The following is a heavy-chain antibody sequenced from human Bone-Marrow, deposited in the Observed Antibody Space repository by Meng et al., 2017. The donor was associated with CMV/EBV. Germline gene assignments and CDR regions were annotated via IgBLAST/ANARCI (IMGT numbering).Heavy chain of an antibody. CDR3: ARMPLYSGYDYGMDV. CDR2: IYWNDDK. J-gene: IGHJ6*02. V-gene: IGHV2-5*01. CDR1: GFSLSTSGVG. D-gene: IGHD5-12*01. Sequence: SGPTLVKPTQTLTLTCTFSGFSLSTSGVGVGWIRQPPRKALEWLGFIYWNDDKLYSPSLKSRLTITKDTSKSQVVLTVTNMDPVDTATYYCARMPLYSGYDYGMDVWGQGTTVTVSS.